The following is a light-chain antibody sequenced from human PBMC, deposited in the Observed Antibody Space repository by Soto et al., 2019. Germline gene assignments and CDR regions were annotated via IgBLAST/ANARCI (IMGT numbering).Light chain of an antibody. CDR1: QGISSS. CDR2: AAS. J-gene: IGKJ4*01. CDR3: EQVSSYPRT. V-gene: IGKV1-9*01. Sequence: DIQLTQSPSFLSASVGDRVTITCRASQGISSSLAWYQQKPGKAPNLLIYAASTLQTWVPTRFSGSGSGTEFTITFNSLQPQDFTSYYCEQVSSYPRTFGGGTKVEIK.